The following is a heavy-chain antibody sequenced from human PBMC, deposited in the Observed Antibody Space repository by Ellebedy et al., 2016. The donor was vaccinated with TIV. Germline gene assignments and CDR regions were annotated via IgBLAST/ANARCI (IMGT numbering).Heavy chain of an antibody. CDR2: IKQDGSQK. D-gene: IGHD3-16*01. CDR1: GFSISSYW. V-gene: IGHV3-7*01. CDR3: VRDGSYDYGDY. J-gene: IGHJ4*02. Sequence: GESLKISCAASGFSISSYWMTWVRQAPGKGLEWVANIKQDGSQKYYVDSVKGRFTISRDNAKNTVYLQMNSLRVEDTAVYYCVRDGSYDYGDYWGQGTLVTVSS.